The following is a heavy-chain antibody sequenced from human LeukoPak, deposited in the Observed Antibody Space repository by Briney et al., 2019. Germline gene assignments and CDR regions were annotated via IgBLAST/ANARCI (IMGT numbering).Heavy chain of an antibody. Sequence: TSETLSLTCTVSGGSISSSSYYWGWIRQPPGKGLEGIGEIYHSGSTNYNPSLKSRVTISVDKSKNQFSLKLSSVTAADTAVYYCARDSTPSGRYFDSAYYMDVWGKGTTVTVSS. V-gene: IGHV4-39*07. CDR1: GGSISSSSYY. CDR2: IYHSGST. D-gene: IGHD3-9*01. J-gene: IGHJ6*03. CDR3: ARDSTPSGRYFDSAYYMDV.